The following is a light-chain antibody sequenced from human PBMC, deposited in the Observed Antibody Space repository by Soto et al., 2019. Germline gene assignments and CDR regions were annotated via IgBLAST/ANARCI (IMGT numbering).Light chain of an antibody. J-gene: IGKJ5*01. V-gene: IGKV3-20*01. CDR2: GAS. CDR1: QSVTSNY. Sequence: EIVLTQSPGTLSLSPGERATLSCSASQSVTSNYLAWYQQKPGQAPRLLVYGASSRATGISDRFSGSGSGTDFTLIISRLEPEDFAVYYCQHYVSPPITFGQGTRLEIK. CDR3: QHYVSPPIT.